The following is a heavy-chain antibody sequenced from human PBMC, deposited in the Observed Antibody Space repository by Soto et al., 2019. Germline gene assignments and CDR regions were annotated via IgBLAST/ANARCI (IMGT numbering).Heavy chain of an antibody. J-gene: IGHJ4*02. CDR3: AKGGLANYGPSDY. CDR2: ISDSGVVT. V-gene: IGHV3-23*01. CDR1: GFTLTSYA. D-gene: IGHD3-10*01. Sequence: GGSLRLSCEVSGFTLTSYAMSWLRQAPGKGLEWVSVISDSGVVTHYADSVKGRFTISRDISKNTLYLQMNRLRVEDTAIYSCAKGGLANYGPSDYWGQGTLVTVSS.